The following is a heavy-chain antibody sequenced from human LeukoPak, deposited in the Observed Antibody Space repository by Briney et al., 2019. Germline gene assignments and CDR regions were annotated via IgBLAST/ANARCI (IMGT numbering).Heavy chain of an antibody. CDR3: TRTYYYDSSGYYYGRDAFDI. CDR1: GYTFTTSY. Sequence: ASVKVSCKASGYTFTTSYINWVGQARGQGLRWMGIISPSGVSTSYAQKIHGRITMTRDTSTSTVYMELSSLRSEDTAVYYCTRTYYYDSSGYYYGRDAFDIWGQGTMVTVSS. D-gene: IGHD3-22*01. J-gene: IGHJ3*02. CDR2: ISPSGVST. V-gene: IGHV1-46*01.